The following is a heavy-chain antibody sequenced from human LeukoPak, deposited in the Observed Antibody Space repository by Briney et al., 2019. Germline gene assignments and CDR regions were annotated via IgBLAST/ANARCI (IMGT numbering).Heavy chain of an antibody. CDR1: GFNFRAYA. D-gene: IGHD3-22*01. J-gene: IGHJ4*02. V-gene: IGHV3-23*01. Sequence: GGSLRLSCADSGFNFRAYAMSWVRQAPGKWLEWVSTITDSGGTSYYADSVKGRFTISTDNSKNSLYLQMSNLRTGDTAVYYCVKSTYSDTSGYFAFDSWGQGSLVTVSA. CDR2: ITDSGGTS. CDR3: VKSTYSDTSGYFAFDS.